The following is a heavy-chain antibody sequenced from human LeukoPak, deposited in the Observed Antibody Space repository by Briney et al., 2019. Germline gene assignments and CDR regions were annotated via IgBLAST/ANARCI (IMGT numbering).Heavy chain of an antibody. Sequence: ASVKVSCKASGYTFTNYHMHWVRQATGQGLEWMGWMNPNSGNTGYAQKFQGRVTITRNTTISTAYMELSSLRSEDTAVYYCASPIAVTTAFDYWGQGTLVTVSS. CDR3: ASPIAVTTAFDY. D-gene: IGHD4-17*01. V-gene: IGHV1-8*03. CDR1: GYTFTNYH. J-gene: IGHJ4*02. CDR2: MNPNSGNT.